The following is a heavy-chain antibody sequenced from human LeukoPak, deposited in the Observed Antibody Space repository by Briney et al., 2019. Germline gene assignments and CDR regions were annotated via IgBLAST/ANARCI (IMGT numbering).Heavy chain of an antibody. Sequence: PGGSLRLSCAASGSTFSNYAMSWVRQAPGKGLEWVSAITGGGSGIYYADSVKGRFTISRDNSKNTLYLQMNSLRAEDTAVYYCAKVLRFLEWLLDNWGQGTLVTVSS. D-gene: IGHD3-3*01. CDR2: ITGGGSGI. CDR3: AKVLRFLEWLLDN. CDR1: GSTFSNYA. J-gene: IGHJ4*02. V-gene: IGHV3-23*01.